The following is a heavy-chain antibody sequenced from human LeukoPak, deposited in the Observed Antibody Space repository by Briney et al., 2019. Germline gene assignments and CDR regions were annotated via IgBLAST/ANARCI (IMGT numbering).Heavy chain of an antibody. V-gene: IGHV4-4*08. CDR2: IYTSGST. CDR3: ARAGTYYLPSNWFDP. D-gene: IGHD3-16*01. J-gene: IGHJ5*02. Sequence: SETLSLTCTVSGGSISGYYWSWIRQPPGKGLEWIWRIYTSGSTNYNPSLKSRVTISVDTSKNQFSLKLSSVTAADTAVYYCARAGTYYLPSNWFDPWGQGTLVTVSS. CDR1: GGSISGYY.